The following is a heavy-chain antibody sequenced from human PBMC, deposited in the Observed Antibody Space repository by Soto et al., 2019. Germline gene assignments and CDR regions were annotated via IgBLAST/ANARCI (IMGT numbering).Heavy chain of an antibody. D-gene: IGHD3-3*01. CDR1: GFTFSSYA. CDR3: AKDWSAYYDFWGGYYSYFDY. CDR2: ISGSGGST. J-gene: IGHJ4*02. Sequence: LSLTCAASGFTFSSYAMSWVRQAPGKGLEWVSAISGSGGSTYYADSVKGRFTISRDNSKNTLYLQMNSLRAEDTAVYYCAKDWSAYYDFWGGYYSYFDYWGQGTLVTVSS. V-gene: IGHV3-23*01.